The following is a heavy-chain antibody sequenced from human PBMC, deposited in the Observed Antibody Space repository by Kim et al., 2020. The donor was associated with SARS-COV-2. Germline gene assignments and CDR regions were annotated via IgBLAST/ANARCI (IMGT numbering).Heavy chain of an antibody. J-gene: IGHJ4*02. V-gene: IGHV3-7*01. D-gene: IGHD4-17*01. CDR3: GRVWGDYDYVEF. Sequence: GGSLRLSCAASGFTFSSFWMSWLRQAPGKGLEWVANINQDGSQKHHQHSLNGRFTISRDNAKNSLYLQMDSRGPEDSAVDYCGRVWGDYDYVEFRGQGTLITVSS. CDR2: INQDGSQK. CDR1: GFTFSSFW.